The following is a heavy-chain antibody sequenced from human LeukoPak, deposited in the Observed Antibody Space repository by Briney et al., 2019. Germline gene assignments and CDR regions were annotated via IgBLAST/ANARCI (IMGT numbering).Heavy chain of an antibody. D-gene: IGHD3-3*01. J-gene: IGHJ4*02. Sequence: GGSLRLSCAASGFAFSSYWMSWVRQAPGKGLEGVANIKQDGSEKYYVDSVKGRFTISRDNAKNSLYLQMNSLRAEDTAVYYCARGGVRFLEWLADYWGQGTLVTVSS. CDR2: IKQDGSEK. CDR1: GFAFSSYW. CDR3: ARGGVRFLEWLADY. V-gene: IGHV3-7*03.